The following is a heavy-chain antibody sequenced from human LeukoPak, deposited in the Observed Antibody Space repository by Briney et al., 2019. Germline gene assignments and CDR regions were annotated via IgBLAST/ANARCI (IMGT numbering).Heavy chain of an antibody. Sequence: PGGSLRLSCAASGFSFRNYWMGWVRQAPGKGLELVANTKPDGSAEYYADSVRGRFSTSRDNANNLLYLQMNSLRAEDTAVYYCARDGGLHTNFDYWGQGTLATVSS. J-gene: IGHJ4*02. CDR3: ARDGGLHTNFDY. CDR1: GFSFRNYW. CDR2: TKPDGSAE. D-gene: IGHD2-15*01. V-gene: IGHV3-7*01.